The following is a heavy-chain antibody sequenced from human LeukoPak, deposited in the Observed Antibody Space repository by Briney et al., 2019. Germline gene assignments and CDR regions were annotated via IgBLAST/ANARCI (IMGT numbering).Heavy chain of an antibody. Sequence: GGSLRLSCAASGFTFSSYSMNWVRQAPGKGLEWVSSISSSSSYIYYADSVKGRFTISRDNSKNTPYLQMNSLRAEDTAVYYCAKDRLSAKNYDYVWGSYRDGNYFDYWGQGTLVTVSS. J-gene: IGHJ4*02. CDR1: GFTFSSYS. CDR3: AKDRLSAKNYDYVWGSYRDGNYFDY. D-gene: IGHD3-16*02. CDR2: ISSSSSYI. V-gene: IGHV3-21*04.